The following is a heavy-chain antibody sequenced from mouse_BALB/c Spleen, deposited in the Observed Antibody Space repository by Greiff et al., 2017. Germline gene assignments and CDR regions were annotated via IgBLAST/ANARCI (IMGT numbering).Heavy chain of an antibody. CDR1: GFTFSSYW. J-gene: IGHJ4*01. D-gene: IGHD2-3*01. CDR2: IRLKSDNYAT. CDR3: TRRWSYAMDY. Sequence: EVKLMESGGGLVQPGGSMKLSCVASGFTFSSYWMSWVRQSPEKGLEWVAEIRLKSDNYATHYAESVKGKFTISRDDSKSRLYLQMNSLRAEDTGIYYGTRRWSYAMDYWGQGTSVTVSS. V-gene: IGHV6-6*02.